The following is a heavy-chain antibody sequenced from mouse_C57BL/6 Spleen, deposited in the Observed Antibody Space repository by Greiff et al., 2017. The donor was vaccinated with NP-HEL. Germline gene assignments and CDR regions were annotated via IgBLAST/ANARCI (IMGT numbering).Heavy chain of an antibody. D-gene: IGHD1-1*01. Sequence: QVQLQQPGAELVKPGASVKLSCKASGYTFTSYWMHWVKQRPGQGLEWIGRIHPNSGSTNYNEKFKSKATLTVDKSSSTAYMQLSSLTSEDSAVYYCAREVTTVVAFYWYFDVWGTGTTVTVSS. CDR3: AREVTTVVAFYWYFDV. CDR2: IHPNSGST. CDR1: GYTFTSYW. V-gene: IGHV1-64*01. J-gene: IGHJ1*03.